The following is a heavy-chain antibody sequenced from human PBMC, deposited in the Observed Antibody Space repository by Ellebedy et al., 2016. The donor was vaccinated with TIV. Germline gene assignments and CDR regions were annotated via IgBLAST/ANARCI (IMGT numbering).Heavy chain of an antibody. J-gene: IGHJ5*02. CDR1: GGSVSSTTYY. D-gene: IGHD5-18*01. CDR2: INHTGST. CDR3: ARGNTAMLRIVGRNWFDP. Sequence: SETLSLXXTVSGGSVSSTTYYWGWIRQPPGKGLEWIGEINHTGSTSYNPSLKSRVTISVDTSKNQFSLKLNSLTAADTAVYYCARGNTAMLRIVGRNWFDPWGQGTLVTVSS. V-gene: IGHV4-39*07.